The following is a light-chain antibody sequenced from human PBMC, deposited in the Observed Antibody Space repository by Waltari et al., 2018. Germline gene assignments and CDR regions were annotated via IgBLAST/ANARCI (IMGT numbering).Light chain of an antibody. CDR2: GAS. CDR3: QHYLRLPVT. J-gene: IGKJ1*01. V-gene: IGKV3-20*01. Sequence: EIVLPQSPGTLSLSLGERATVSCRASQSVSRALAWYQQKPGQAPRLLIYGASTRATGIPERFSGSGSGTDFSLIISRLEPDDFAIYYCQHYLRLPVTFGQGTTVEI. CDR1: QSVSRA.